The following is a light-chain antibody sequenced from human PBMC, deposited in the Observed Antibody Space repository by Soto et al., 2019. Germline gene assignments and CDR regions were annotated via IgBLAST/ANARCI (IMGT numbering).Light chain of an antibody. CDR2: LGS. CDR3: MQALQTPIT. Sequence: DIVMTQSPLSLPVTPGEPAPISCRSSQSLLHSKGYNYLDWYLQKPGQSPQLLIYLGSNRASGVPDRFSGSGSGTDFTLKISRVEAEDVGVYYCMQALQTPITFGQGTRLEIK. CDR1: QSLLHSKGYNY. J-gene: IGKJ5*01. V-gene: IGKV2-28*01.